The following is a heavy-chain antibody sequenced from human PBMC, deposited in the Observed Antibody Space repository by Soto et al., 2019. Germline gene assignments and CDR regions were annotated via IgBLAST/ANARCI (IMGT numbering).Heavy chain of an antibody. V-gene: IGHV3-30-3*01. CDR3: ARGSDYDFWSGYYPR. Sequence: QVQLVESGGGVVQPGRSLRLSCAASGFTFSSYAMHWVRQAPGKGLEWVAVISYDGGNKYYADSVKGRFTISRDNSKNTLYLQMNSLRAEDTAVYYCARGSDYDFWSGYYPRWGQGTLVTVSS. CDR2: ISYDGGNK. CDR1: GFTFSSYA. D-gene: IGHD3-3*01. J-gene: IGHJ4*02.